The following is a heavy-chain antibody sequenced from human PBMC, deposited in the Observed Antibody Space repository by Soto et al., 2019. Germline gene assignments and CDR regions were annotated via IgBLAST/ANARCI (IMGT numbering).Heavy chain of an antibody. D-gene: IGHD6-13*01. CDR2: IYYSGST. CDR3: ASFGYSSSWPRRYYYYYGMDV. CDR1: GGSISSGDYY. V-gene: IGHV4-30-4*01. Sequence: QVQLQESGPGLVKPSQTLSLTCTVSGGSISSGDYYWSWIRQPPGKGLEWIGYIYYSGSTYYNPSLRSRVTLSVDTPKNHFSLKLSSVTAADTAVYYCASFGYSSSWPRRYYYYYGMDVWGQGITVTVSS. J-gene: IGHJ6*02.